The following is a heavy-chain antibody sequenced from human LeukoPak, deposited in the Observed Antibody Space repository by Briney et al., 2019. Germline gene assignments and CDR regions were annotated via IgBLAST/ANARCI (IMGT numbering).Heavy chain of an antibody. CDR2: ISSSSSYI. V-gene: IGHV3-21*01. J-gene: IGHJ4*02. Sequence: GGSLRLSCAASGFTFSSYSMNWVRQAPGKGLEWVSSISSSSSYIYYADSVKGRFTISRDNAKNSLYLQMNSLRAEDTSVYYCARTLVTLVHPLDYCGQGTLGTVSS. CDR1: GFTFSSYS. D-gene: IGHD2-21*02. CDR3: ARTLVTLVHPLDY.